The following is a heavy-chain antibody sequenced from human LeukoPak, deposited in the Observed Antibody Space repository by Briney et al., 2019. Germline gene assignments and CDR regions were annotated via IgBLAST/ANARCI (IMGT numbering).Heavy chain of an antibody. V-gene: IGHV3-23*01. D-gene: IGHD3-16*01. CDR1: GITFSNYA. Sequence: GGSLRLSCVASGITFSNYAMSWVRQAPGKGLEWVSAISGSGGSTYYADSVKGRFTISRDNSKITLYLQMNSLRAEDTAVYYCAKDHVDWGSSFDSWGQGTLVTVSS. CDR2: ISGSGGST. CDR3: AKDHVDWGSSFDS. J-gene: IGHJ4*02.